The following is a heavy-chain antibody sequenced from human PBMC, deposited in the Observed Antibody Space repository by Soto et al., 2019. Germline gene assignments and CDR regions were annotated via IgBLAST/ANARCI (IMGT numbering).Heavy chain of an antibody. CDR3: ARGSVVKGTTVICYYGMDV. CDR1: GYTFTSYG. J-gene: IGHJ6*02. D-gene: IGHD4-17*01. V-gene: IGHV1-18*04. Sequence: ASVKVSCKASGYTFTSYGISWVRQAPGQGLEWMGWISAYNGNTNYAQKLQGRVTMTTDTSTSTAYMELRSLRSDDTAVYYCARGSVVKGTTVICYYGMDVWGQGTTVTVSS. CDR2: ISAYNGNT.